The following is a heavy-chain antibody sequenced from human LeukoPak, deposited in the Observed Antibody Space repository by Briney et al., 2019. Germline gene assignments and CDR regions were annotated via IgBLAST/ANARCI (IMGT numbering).Heavy chain of an antibody. J-gene: IGHJ6*02. CDR1: GFTFSSYS. Sequence: GGSPRLSCAASGFTFSSYSMNWVRQAPGKGLEWVSSISSSSSYIYYADSVKGRFTISRDNAKNSLYLQMNSLRAEDTAVYYCARVPGYYDSSGYPTSDYYGMDVWGQGTTVTVSS. CDR3: ARVPGYYDSSGYPTSDYYGMDV. D-gene: IGHD3-22*01. CDR2: ISSSSSYI. V-gene: IGHV3-21*01.